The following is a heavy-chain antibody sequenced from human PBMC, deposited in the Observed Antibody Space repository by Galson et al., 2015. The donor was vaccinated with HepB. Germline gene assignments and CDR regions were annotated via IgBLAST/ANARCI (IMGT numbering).Heavy chain of an antibody. CDR1: GFTFSSYW. D-gene: IGHD3-10*01. V-gene: IGHV3-7*03. Sequence: SLRLSCAASGFTFSSYWMSWVRQAPGKGLEWVANIKQDGSEKYYVDSVKGRFTISRDNAKNSLYLQMNSLRAEDTAVYYCAREAILWPRRAFDIWGQGTMVTVSS. J-gene: IGHJ3*02. CDR2: IKQDGSEK. CDR3: AREAILWPRRAFDI.